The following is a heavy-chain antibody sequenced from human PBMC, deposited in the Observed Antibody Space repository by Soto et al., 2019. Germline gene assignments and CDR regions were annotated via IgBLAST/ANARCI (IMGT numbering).Heavy chain of an antibody. CDR1: GYNFFGYG. Sequence: QVQLVQSGAEVKEPGASVKVSCKASGYNFFGYGLSWVRQAPGQGLEWMGWISVYNAKTNYAQKFQGRVTMTPDTAATTVYMELTSLASDKTAVYCCARGRRTLIGGRYDTSEYFDQWGQGTLVTISS. J-gene: IGHJ4*02. D-gene: IGHD3-22*01. CDR2: ISVYNAKT. V-gene: IGHV1-18*01. CDR3: ARGRRTLIGGRYDTSEYFDQ.